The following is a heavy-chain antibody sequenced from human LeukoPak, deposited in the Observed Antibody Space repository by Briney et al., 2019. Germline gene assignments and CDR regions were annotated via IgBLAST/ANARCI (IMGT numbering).Heavy chain of an antibody. J-gene: IGHJ4*02. V-gene: IGHV3-74*01. Sequence: GGSLRLSCAASGFSFTSYWMHWVRQPPGKGLVWVSRVDLGGSGPAYADSVTGRFTISRDNTKNMVYLQMNSLRPEDTAVYYCATDLEWGQGTLVTVSS. CDR2: VDLGGSGP. D-gene: IGHD5-24*01. CDR1: GFSFTSYW. CDR3: ATDLE.